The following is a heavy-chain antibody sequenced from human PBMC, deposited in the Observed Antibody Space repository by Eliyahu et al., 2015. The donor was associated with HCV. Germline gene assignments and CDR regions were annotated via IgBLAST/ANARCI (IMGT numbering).Heavy chain of an antibody. CDR1: GFTFSSYA. CDR2: ISGSGGST. D-gene: IGHD4-23*01. CDR3: AKDPGGYGGNSPYWYFDL. J-gene: IGHJ2*01. Sequence: EVQLLESGGGLVQPGGSLRLSCAASGFTFSSYAMSWVRQAPGKGLEWVSAISGSGGSTYYADSVKGRFTISRDNSKNTLYLQMNSLRAEDTAVYYCAKDPGGYGGNSPYWYFDLWGRGTLVTVSS. V-gene: IGHV3-23*01.